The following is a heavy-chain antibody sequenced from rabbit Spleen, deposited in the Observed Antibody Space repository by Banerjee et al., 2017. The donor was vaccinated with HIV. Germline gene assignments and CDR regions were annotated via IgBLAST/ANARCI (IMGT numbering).Heavy chain of an antibody. J-gene: IGHJ4*01. CDR2: IFAGSTGTT. CDR3: ARDFDF. Sequence: QSLEESGGDLVEPGASLTLTCTASGFSFSTVYWIYCVRQAPGKGLEWIGTIFAGSTGTTDYARWAKGRFTISKTSSTTVTLQMTSLTAADTATYFCARDFDFWGQGTLVTVS. V-gene: IGHV1S40*01. CDR1: GFSFSTVYW.